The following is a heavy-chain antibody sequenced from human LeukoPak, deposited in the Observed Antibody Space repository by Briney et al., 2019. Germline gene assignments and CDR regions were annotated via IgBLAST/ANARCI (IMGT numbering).Heavy chain of an antibody. CDR2: IYYSGST. CDR1: GASISSITYY. Sequence: TPSETLSLTCTVSGASISSITYYWGWIRQPPGKGLEWIGSIYYSGSTYYTTSLKSRVTISIDTSNNQFSLKLTSVTAADTAVYYCARYHSTWGLNYWGQGTLVTVSS. J-gene: IGHJ4*02. D-gene: IGHD2-2*01. CDR3: ARYHSTWGLNY. V-gene: IGHV4-39*01.